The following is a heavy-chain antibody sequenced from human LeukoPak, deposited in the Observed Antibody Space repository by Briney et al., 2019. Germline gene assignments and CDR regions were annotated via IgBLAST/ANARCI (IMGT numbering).Heavy chain of an antibody. J-gene: IGHJ4*02. CDR1: GGSFSGYY. Sequence: SETLSLTCAAYGGSFSGYYWNWIRQPPGKGLEWIGEINDSGSTNFTPSLKSRVIISLDTSKNQFSLKLSSVTAADTAVYYCATLRGGIRGVWVYWGQGTLVTVSS. CDR3: ATLRGGIRGVWVY. CDR2: INDSGST. D-gene: IGHD3-10*01. V-gene: IGHV4-34*01.